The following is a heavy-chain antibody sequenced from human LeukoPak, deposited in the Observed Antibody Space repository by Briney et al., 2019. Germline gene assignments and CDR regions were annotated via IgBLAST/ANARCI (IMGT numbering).Heavy chain of an antibody. CDR1: GYTFTSYG. CDR3: ARVELEGFLQGGWWSHIDY. D-gene: IGHD2-15*01. J-gene: IGHJ4*02. CDR2: ISAYNGNT. V-gene: IGHV1-18*01. Sequence: ASVKVSCKASGYTFTSYGISWVRQAPGQGLEWMGWISAYNGNTNYAQKLQGRVTMTTDISTSTAYMELRSLRSDDTAVYYCARVELEGFLQGGWWSHIDYWGQGTLVTVSS.